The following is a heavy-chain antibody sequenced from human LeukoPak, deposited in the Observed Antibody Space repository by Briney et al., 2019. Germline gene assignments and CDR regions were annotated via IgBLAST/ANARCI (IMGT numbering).Heavy chain of an antibody. CDR2: INHSGST. V-gene: IGHV4-34*01. CDR1: GGSFSGYY. Sequence: SETLSLTCVVYGGSFSGYYWSWIRQPPGKGLEWIGEINHSGSTNYNPSLKSRVTISVDTSRNQFSLKLSSVTAADTAVYYCARAIPYCSGGSCYFNYYGMDVWGQGTTVTVSS. J-gene: IGHJ6*02. D-gene: IGHD2-15*01. CDR3: ARAIPYCSGGSCYFNYYGMDV.